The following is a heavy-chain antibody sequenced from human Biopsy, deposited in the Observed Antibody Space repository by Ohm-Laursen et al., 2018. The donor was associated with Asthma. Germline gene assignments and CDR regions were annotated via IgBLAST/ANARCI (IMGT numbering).Heavy chain of an antibody. CDR1: GGSISSYY. J-gene: IGHJ6*02. D-gene: IGHD3-3*01. Sequence: GTLSLTCTVSGGSISSYYWSWIRQPPGKGLEWIGEINHSGSTNYNPSLKSRVTISVDTSKNQFSLKLSSVTAADTAVYYCARSAKTIFGVVMGSYYYGMDVWGQGTTVTVSS. CDR2: INHSGST. V-gene: IGHV4-34*01. CDR3: ARSAKTIFGVVMGSYYYGMDV.